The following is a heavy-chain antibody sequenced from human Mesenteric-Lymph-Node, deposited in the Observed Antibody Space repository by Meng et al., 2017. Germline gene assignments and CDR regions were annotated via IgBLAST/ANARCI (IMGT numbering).Heavy chain of an antibody. Sequence: GESLKISCASSGFTFSSYGTSWVRQAPGKGLEWVSGISGSGGSTYYADSVKGRFTISSDNSKNTLYFQMTSLRAEGTAAYYCAKFGTYYYDSSGYNEEEYYGMDVWGQGTTVTVSS. J-gene: IGHJ6*02. CDR1: GFTFSSYG. D-gene: IGHD3-22*01. CDR3: AKFGTYYYDSSGYNEEEYYGMDV. CDR2: ISGSGGST. V-gene: IGHV3-23*01.